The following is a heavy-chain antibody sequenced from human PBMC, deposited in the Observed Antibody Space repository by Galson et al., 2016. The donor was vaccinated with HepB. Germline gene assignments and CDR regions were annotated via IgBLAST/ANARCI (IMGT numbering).Heavy chain of an antibody. CDR1: GFSFSRYA. Sequence: LRLSCAASGFSFSRYATHWVRQAPGKGLEWVAVISHEGRKKYYADSVKGRFTISRDNSKNSLDLQMSTLRADDTAVYFCAKKGGSRYFDWLLKNGYFQHWGQGTLVTVSS. CDR3: AKKGGSRYFDWLLKNGYFQH. J-gene: IGHJ1*01. CDR2: ISHEGRKK. V-gene: IGHV3-30*18. D-gene: IGHD3-9*01.